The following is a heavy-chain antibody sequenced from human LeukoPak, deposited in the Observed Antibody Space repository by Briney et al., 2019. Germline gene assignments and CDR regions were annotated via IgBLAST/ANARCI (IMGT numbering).Heavy chain of an antibody. CDR2: INSDGSST. Sequence: GGSLRLSCAASGFTFSSYWMHWVRQAPGKGLVWVSRINSDGSSTSYADSVKGRFTISRDNAKNTLYLQMNSLRAEDTAVYYCARGGTYCGGDCYSWNAFDIWGQGTMVTVSS. CDR1: GFTFSSYW. J-gene: IGHJ3*02. D-gene: IGHD2-21*02. CDR3: ARGGTYCGGDCYSWNAFDI. V-gene: IGHV3-74*01.